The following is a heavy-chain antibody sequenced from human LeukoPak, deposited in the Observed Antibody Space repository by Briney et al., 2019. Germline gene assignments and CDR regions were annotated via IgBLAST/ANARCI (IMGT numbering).Heavy chain of an antibody. J-gene: IGHJ5*02. Sequence: GGSLRLSCAASGFTSSDYWMYWVRQAPGKGLVWVSRIKTDGRSTNYADSVKGRFTISRDDSKNTVYLQMTSLRVEDTAVYFCARVQPDNNDEYNGFDPWGQGTQVTVSS. CDR2: IKTDGRST. V-gene: IGHV3-74*01. D-gene: IGHD1-1*01. CDR3: ARVQPDNNDEYNGFDP. CDR1: GFTSSDYW.